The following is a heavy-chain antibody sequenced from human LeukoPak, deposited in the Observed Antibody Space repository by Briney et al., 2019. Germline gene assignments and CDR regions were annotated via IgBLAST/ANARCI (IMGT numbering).Heavy chain of an antibody. CDR2: MYHSGSTST. CDR3: ARPHSSGWYGAFDI. CDR1: GGSISSYY. J-gene: IGHJ3*02. Sequence: SETLSLTCTVSGGSISSYYWSWIRQPPGKGLEWIGYMYHSGSTSTSYNPSLKSRVTISVDTSKNQFSLRLSSVTAADTAVYYCARPHSSGWYGAFDIWGQGTMVTVSS. V-gene: IGHV4-4*09. D-gene: IGHD6-19*01.